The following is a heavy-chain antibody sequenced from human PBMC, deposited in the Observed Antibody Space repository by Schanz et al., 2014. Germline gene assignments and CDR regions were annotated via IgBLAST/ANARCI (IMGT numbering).Heavy chain of an antibody. Sequence: QGQLVQSGAEVKKPGASVKVSCKASGYTFTSYGITWVRQAPGQGLEWMGIINPSGGSTSYAQKFQGRVTMTTDTSTSTAYMELRSLISDDTAVYYCVRDAGWAFGDYHGMDVWGQGTSVTVSS. CDR1: GYTFTSYG. D-gene: IGHD3-10*01. J-gene: IGHJ6*02. CDR2: INPSGGST. V-gene: IGHV1-18*01. CDR3: VRDAGWAFGDYHGMDV.